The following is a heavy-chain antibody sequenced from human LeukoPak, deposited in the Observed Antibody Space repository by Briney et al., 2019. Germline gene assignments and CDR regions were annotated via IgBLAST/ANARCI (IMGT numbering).Heavy chain of an antibody. D-gene: IGHD3-10*01. J-gene: IGHJ6*03. CDR2: IYYSGST. CDR3: ARYYYGSGSYYNPYYYYMDV. Sequence: KPSETLSLTCTVSGGSISSYYWSWIRQPPGKGLEWIGYIYYSGSTNYNPSLKSRVTISVDTSKNQFSLKLSSVTAADTAVYYCARYYYGSGSYYNPYYYYMDVWGKGTTVTVSS. V-gene: IGHV4-59*01. CDR1: GGSISSYY.